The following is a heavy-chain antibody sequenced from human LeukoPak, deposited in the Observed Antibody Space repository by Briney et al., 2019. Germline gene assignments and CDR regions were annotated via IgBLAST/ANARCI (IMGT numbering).Heavy chain of an antibody. J-gene: IGHJ4*02. CDR1: EFSFITNW. Sequence: PGGSLRLSCAASEFSFITNWMQWVRQTPGKGLEWVAELNEDGSVKYYVDSVKGRFTISIDNAKSLLFLQMYNLRAEDTGVYFCANVPRSTVSYWGRGTLVTASS. V-gene: IGHV3-7*01. D-gene: IGHD2-2*01. CDR3: ANVPRSTVSY. CDR2: LNEDGSVK.